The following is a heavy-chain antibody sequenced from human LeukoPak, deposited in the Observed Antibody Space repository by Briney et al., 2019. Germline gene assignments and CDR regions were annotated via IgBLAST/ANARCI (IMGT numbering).Heavy chain of an antibody. CDR3: ARVHDSSGYYHYFDY. V-gene: IGHV4-31*03. CDR1: GGSISSGGYY. Sequence: SETLSLTCTDSGGSISSGGYYWSWIRQHPGKGLEWIGYIYYSGSTYYNPSLKSRVTISVDTSKNQFSLKLSSVTAADTAVYYCARVHDSSGYYHYFDYWGQGTLVTVSS. D-gene: IGHD3-22*01. J-gene: IGHJ4*02. CDR2: IYYSGST.